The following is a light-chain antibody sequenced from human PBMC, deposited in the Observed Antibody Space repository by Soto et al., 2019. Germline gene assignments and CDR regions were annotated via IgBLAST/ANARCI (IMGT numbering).Light chain of an antibody. J-gene: IGLJ2*01. CDR2: EVS. CDR3: SSYTSSITLI. Sequence: QSALTQPASVSGSPGQSITISCTGTSSDVGGYNYVSWYQQHPGKAPKLMIYEVSNRPSGVSNRFSGSKSGSTASLTISGLQAEDEADYYCSSYTSSITLIFGGGTKLTVL. V-gene: IGLV2-14*01. CDR1: SSDVGGYNY.